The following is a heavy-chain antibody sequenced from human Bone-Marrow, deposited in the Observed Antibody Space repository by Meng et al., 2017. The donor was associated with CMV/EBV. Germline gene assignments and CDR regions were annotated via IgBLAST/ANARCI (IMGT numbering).Heavy chain of an antibody. D-gene: IGHD3-16*01. CDR3: ARDAGGEFDY. V-gene: IGHV3-30*02. CDR1: GFSFTEYG. J-gene: IGHJ4*02. CDR2: IRMDESDK. Sequence: GESLKISCTASGFSFTEYGMHWVRQTPGKGLEWVAFIRMDESDKFYGDSVKGRFTISRDISRNTIYLQMNSLRAEDTAVYYCARDAGGEFDYWGQGTLVTVSS.